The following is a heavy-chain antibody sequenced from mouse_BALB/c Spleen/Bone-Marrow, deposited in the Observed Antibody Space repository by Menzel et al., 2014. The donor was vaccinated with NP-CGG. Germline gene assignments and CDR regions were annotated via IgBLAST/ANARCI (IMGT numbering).Heavy chain of an antibody. J-gene: IGHJ3*01. V-gene: IGHV2-9*02. CDR1: EFSLTSYG. D-gene: IGHD1-1*01. CDR3: ARGGSSRAWFAY. CDR2: IWAGGST. Sequence: QVQLQQSGPGLVAPSQSLSISCTVSEFSLTSYGVHWVRQPPGKGLEWLGAIWAGGSTNYNSALMYRLSISKDNTKSXVFLKMNSLQTDDTAMYYCARGGSSRAWFAYWGQGTLVTVSA.